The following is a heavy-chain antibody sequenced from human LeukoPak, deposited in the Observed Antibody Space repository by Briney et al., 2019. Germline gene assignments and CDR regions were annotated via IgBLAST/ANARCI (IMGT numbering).Heavy chain of an antibody. J-gene: IGHJ4*02. CDR3: SRSLDY. CDR1: GFSFSGYW. Sequence: GGSLRLSCAASGFSFSGYWMDWVRQSPGKGMEWVANINQDGSEGYYADSVKGRFTISRDNAKNSLYLQMNNLRAEDTAVYYCSRSLDYWGQGALVTVSS. CDR2: INQDGSEG. V-gene: IGHV3-7*01.